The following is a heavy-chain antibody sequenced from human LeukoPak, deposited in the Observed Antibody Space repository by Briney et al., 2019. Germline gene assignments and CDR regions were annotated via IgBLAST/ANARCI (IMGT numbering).Heavy chain of an antibody. D-gene: IGHD2-15*01. J-gene: IGHJ4*02. CDR3: ARQSGYCDGGTCYYPFDY. V-gene: IGHV5-51*01. Sequence: GESLRISCKASGYSFSTYWIGWVRQMPGKGLEWMGIIYPGDSSTRSSPSFQGQVTMSADKSISTAYLQWSSLQASDTAIYYCARQSGYCDGGTCYYPFDYWGQGTLVTVSS. CDR2: IYPGDSST. CDR1: GYSFSTYW.